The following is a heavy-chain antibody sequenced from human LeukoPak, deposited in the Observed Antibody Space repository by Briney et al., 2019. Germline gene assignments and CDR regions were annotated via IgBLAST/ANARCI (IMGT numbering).Heavy chain of an antibody. CDR1: GYTFTSYD. CDR2: ISAYNGNT. J-gene: IGHJ4*02. CDR3: ARDYPSTPWDY. D-gene: IGHD2-15*01. V-gene: IGHV1-18*01. Sequence: ASVKVSCKASGYTFTSYDINWVRQAPGQGLEWMGWISAYNGNTNYAQKLQGRVTMTTDTSTSTAYMELRSLRSDDTAVYYCARDYPSTPWDYWGQGTLVTVSS.